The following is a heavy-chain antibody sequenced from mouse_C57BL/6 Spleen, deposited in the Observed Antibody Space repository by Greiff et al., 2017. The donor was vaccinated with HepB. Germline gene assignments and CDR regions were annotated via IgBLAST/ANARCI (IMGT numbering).Heavy chain of an antibody. CDR1: GYTFTSYW. CDR3: ARPSYYDYDGPFAY. D-gene: IGHD2-4*01. CDR2: IDPSDSYT. V-gene: IGHV1-50*01. J-gene: IGHJ3*01. Sequence: QLQQPGAELVKPGASVKLSCKASGYTFTSYWMQWVKQRPGQGLEWIGEIDPSDSYTNYNQKFKGKATLTVDTSSSTAYMQLSSLTSEDSAVYYCARPSYYDYDGPFAYWGQGTLVTVSA.